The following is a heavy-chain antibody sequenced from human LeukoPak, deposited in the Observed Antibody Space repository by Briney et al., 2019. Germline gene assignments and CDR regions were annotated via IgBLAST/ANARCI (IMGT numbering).Heavy chain of an antibody. CDR2: ISSSGSTI. CDR3: ARDLRVWYGTAEI. J-gene: IGHJ3*02. Sequence: PGGSLRLSCAASGFTFSSYEMNWVRQAPGKGLEWVSYISSSGSTIYYADSVKGRFTVSRDHAKNSLYLQMNSLTADDTAIYYCARDLRVWYGTAEIWGQGTMVTVSS. V-gene: IGHV3-48*03. D-gene: IGHD3-10*01. CDR1: GFTFSSYE.